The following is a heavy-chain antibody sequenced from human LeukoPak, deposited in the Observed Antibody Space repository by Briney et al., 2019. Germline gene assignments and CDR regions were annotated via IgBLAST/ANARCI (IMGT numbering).Heavy chain of an antibody. CDR2: IYHSGST. CDR3: ARAEVLPDFYDTSGGFDY. Sequence: SETLSLTCTVSGYSISSGYYWGWIRQPPGKGLEWIGSIYHSGSTYYNPSLKSRVTISVDTSKNQFSLKLSSVTAADTAVYYCARAEVLPDFYDTSGGFDYWGQGTLVTVSS. J-gene: IGHJ4*02. V-gene: IGHV4-38-2*02. CDR1: GYSISSGYY. D-gene: IGHD3-22*01.